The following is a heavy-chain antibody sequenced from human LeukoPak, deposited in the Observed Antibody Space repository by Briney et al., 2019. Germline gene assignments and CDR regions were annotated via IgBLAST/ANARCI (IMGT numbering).Heavy chain of an antibody. CDR3: ALDYYDSSAYYPVFDY. D-gene: IGHD3-22*01. CDR2: INHSGST. Sequence: PSETLSLTCAVYGGSFSGYYWSWIRQPPGKGLEWIGDINHSGSTNYTPSLKSRVTLSVDTSKNQFSLKLSSVTAADTAVYYCALDYYDSSAYYPVFDYWGQGTLVTVSS. CDR1: GGSFSGYY. V-gene: IGHV4-34*01. J-gene: IGHJ4*02.